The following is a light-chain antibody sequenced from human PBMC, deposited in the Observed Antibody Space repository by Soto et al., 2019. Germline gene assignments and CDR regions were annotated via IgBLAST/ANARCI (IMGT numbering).Light chain of an antibody. Sequence: QSALTQPASVPGSPGQSITISCTGTSSDVGSYHYVSWFQQHPGKAPKLIIFEVSDRPSGVSTRFSGSKSGDTASLTISGLQADDEADYYCSSYTSGRDVYVFGGGTKVTVL. J-gene: IGLJ1*01. V-gene: IGLV2-14*01. CDR2: EVS. CDR3: SSYTSGRDVYV. CDR1: SSDVGSYHY.